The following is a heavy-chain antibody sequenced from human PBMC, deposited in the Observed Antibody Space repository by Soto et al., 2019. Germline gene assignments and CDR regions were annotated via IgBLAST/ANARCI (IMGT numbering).Heavy chain of an antibody. CDR2: INHSGST. V-gene: IGHV4-34*01. CDR3: ARGRYYDSSGYSPFDY. Sequence: PSETLSLTCAVYGGSFSGYYWSWIRQPPGKGLEWIGEINHSGSTNYNPSLKSRVTISVDTSKNQFSLKLSSVTAADTAVYYCARGRYYDSSGYSPFDYWGQGTPVTVSS. D-gene: IGHD3-22*01. J-gene: IGHJ4*02. CDR1: GGSFSGYY.